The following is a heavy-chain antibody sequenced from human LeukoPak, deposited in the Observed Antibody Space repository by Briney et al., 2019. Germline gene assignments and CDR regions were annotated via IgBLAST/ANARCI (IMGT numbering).Heavy chain of an antibody. CDR3: ATDFFGEGFLYSNYVPNWFDP. V-gene: IGHV1-69*04. Sequence: GASVKVXCKASGGTFSSYAISWVRQAPGQGLEWMGRINPILGIANYAQKFQGRVTMTEDTSTDTAYMELSSLRSEDTAVYYCATDFFGEGFLYSNYVPNWFDPWGQGTLVTVSS. CDR2: INPILGIA. CDR1: GGTFSSYA. D-gene: IGHD4-11*01. J-gene: IGHJ5*02.